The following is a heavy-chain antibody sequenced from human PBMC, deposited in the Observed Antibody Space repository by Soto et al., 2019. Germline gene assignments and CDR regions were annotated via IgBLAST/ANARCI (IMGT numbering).Heavy chain of an antibody. Sequence: GGSLRLSCAASGFTFSSYAMSWVRQAPGKGLEWVSVISASGGTTYYADSVKGRFTMSRDNSKNTQYLQMNSLRADDTAVYFCAKRGEPGMKCFDYWGQGILVTVSS. CDR2: ISASGGTT. V-gene: IGHV3-23*01. J-gene: IGHJ4*02. D-gene: IGHD3-16*01. CDR1: GFTFSSYA. CDR3: AKRGEPGMKCFDY.